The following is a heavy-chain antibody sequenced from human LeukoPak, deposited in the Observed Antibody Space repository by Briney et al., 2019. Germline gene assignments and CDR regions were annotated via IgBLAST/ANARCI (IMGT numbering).Heavy chain of an antibody. Sequence: GGSLRLSCAASGFIFSSYAMSWVRQAPGKGLEWVSSISGSGGRTYYADSVKGRFTISRDNSQNTLFLQMNSLRAEDTAIYYCAKDIRTGDDAFDIWGQGTLVTVSS. D-gene: IGHD7-27*01. V-gene: IGHV3-23*01. CDR2: ISGSGGRT. CDR3: AKDIRTGDDAFDI. J-gene: IGHJ3*02. CDR1: GFIFSSYA.